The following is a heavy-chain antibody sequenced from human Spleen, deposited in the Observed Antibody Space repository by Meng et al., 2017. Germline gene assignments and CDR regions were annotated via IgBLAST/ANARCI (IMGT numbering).Heavy chain of an antibody. D-gene: IGHD2-2*01. CDR3: ATEGSCTGCYEGTADFDY. CDR1: GYRFSGSA. CDR2: ISFDGSRK. V-gene: IGHV3-30*01. J-gene: IGHJ4*02. Sequence: GESLKISCAGSGYRFSGSAMHWVRQAPGKGLEWVALISFDGSRKFYADSVKGRFTISRDNSENTLYLQMNSLRPEDAAVYFCATEGSCTGCYEGTADFDYWGRG.